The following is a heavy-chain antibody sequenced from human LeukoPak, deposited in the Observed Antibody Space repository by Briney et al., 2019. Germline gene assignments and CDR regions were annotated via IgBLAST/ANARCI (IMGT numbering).Heavy chain of an antibody. J-gene: IGHJ6*02. CDR1: GGTLSSYA. V-gene: IGHV1-69*01. Sequence: AAVKVSCKACGGTLSSYAISRVRLDPGQGREGMGGIIPIFGTADYAQKLQSRVTITADETTSTAYMELSSLRSEQTAVYYCALLPMVRGVTQGTSVAGATYYYNYGIAVWSQGTTVTVSS. D-gene: IGHD3-10*01. CDR3: ALLPMVRGVTQGTSVAGATYYYNYGIAV. CDR2: IIPIFGTA.